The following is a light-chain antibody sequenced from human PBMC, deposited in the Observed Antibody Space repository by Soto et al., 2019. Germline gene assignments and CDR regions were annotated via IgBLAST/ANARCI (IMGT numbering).Light chain of an antibody. CDR3: LXLYNFSWT. V-gene: IGKV1-9*01. CDR1: QGISNF. J-gene: IGKJ1*01. CDR2: AAS. Sequence: IQLTQSPPSLSSSVGDSVTITCRASQGISNFLAWYQQKTGKAPKLLIYAASTLQSGVPSRFSGSGSGTDLTLTISRLQPEDFATYYCLXLYNFSWTFGQGTKVDIK.